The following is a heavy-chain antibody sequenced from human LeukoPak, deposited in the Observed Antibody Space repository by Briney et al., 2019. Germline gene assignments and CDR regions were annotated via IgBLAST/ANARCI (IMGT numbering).Heavy chain of an antibody. CDR3: ARQGLWELPTFDS. Sequence: SETLSLTCTVSGDSISSGTYYWGYNRQPPQKGLEWIGSVYYSGSTYYNPSLKSRVTISVDTSKNQFSLKLSSVTAADTAVYYCARQGLWELPTFDSWGQGTLVSVSS. CDR1: GDSISSGTYY. J-gene: IGHJ4*02. V-gene: IGHV4-39*01. CDR2: VYYSGST. D-gene: IGHD1-26*01.